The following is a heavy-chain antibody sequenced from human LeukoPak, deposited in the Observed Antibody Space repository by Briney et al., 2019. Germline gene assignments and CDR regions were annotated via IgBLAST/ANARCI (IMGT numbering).Heavy chain of an antibody. Sequence: GGSLRLSCAASGFPFSTYAMSWVRQAPGKGLEWVSVISGSGGDTYYADSVKGRFTISGDNSKNTVYLQMNSLRAEDTAVYYCAKALREGYDSSGYYYFAPFDYWGQGTLVTVSS. V-gene: IGHV3-23*01. D-gene: IGHD3-22*01. CDR2: ISGSGGDT. J-gene: IGHJ4*02. CDR1: GFPFSTYA. CDR3: AKALREGYDSSGYYYFAPFDY.